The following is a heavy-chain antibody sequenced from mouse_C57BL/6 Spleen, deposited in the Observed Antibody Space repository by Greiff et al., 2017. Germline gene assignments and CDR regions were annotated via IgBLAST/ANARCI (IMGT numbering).Heavy chain of an antibody. Sequence: QVQLQQSGPELVKPGASVKISCKASGYAFSSSWLNWVKQRPGKGLEWIGRIYPGDGDTNYNGMFKGKATLTANKSSRTAYIQLSSLTSEDSAVYFCARRGTTVVPFDYWGQGTTLTVSS. D-gene: IGHD1-1*01. CDR1: GYAFSSSW. V-gene: IGHV1-82*01. CDR2: IYPGDGDT. J-gene: IGHJ2*01. CDR3: ARRGTTVVPFDY.